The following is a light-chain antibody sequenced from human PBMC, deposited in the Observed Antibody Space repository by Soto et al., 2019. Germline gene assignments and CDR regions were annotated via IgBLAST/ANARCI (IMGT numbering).Light chain of an antibody. CDR2: DAS. Sequence: QSVLTQPASVSGSPGQSITISCTGTSSDVGGYNYVSWYQQHPGKAPKLMIYDASNRPSGVSNRFSGSKSGNTASLTISGLQAEDEADYYCSSYTSSSTTRVFGGGTQLTVL. V-gene: IGLV2-14*01. CDR1: SSDVGGYNY. J-gene: IGLJ3*02. CDR3: SSYTSSSTTRV.